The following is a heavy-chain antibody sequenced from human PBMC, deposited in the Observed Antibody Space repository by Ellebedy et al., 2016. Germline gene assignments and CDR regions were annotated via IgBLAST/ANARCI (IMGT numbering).Heavy chain of an antibody. D-gene: IGHD6-19*01. CDR2: IWYDGSNK. CDR1: GFTFSSYG. V-gene: IGHV3-33*08. CDR3: ASSSGWSKLPFDY. J-gene: IGHJ4*02. Sequence: GGSLRLSCAASGFTFSSYGMHWVRQAPGKGLEWVAVIWYDGSNKYYADSVKGRFTISRDNSKNTLYLQMNSLRAEDTAVYYCASSSGWSKLPFDYWGQGTLVTVSS.